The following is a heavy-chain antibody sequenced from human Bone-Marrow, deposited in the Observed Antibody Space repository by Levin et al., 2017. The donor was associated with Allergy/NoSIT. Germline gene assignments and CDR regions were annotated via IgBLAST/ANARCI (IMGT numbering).Heavy chain of an antibody. CDR2: INRDGGDG. Sequence: GESLKISCASSGFTFSGYWMAWVRQAPGKGLEWVANINRDGGDGYYVDSVKGRFTISRDNARNSLDLQMNSLRVEDTAVYYCARNGAWAFEFWGQGTLVTVSS. J-gene: IGHJ4*02. D-gene: IGHD2-8*01. CDR3: ARNGAWAFEF. CDR1: GFTFSGYW. V-gene: IGHV3-7*02.